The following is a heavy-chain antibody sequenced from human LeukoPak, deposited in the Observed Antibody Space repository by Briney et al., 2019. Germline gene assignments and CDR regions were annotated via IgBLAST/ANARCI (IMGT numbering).Heavy chain of an antibody. CDR3: ARVIAVAGTGFDY. D-gene: IGHD6-19*01. Sequence: SETLSLTCTVSGGSISSYYWSWIRQPPGKGLEWIGYIYYNGSTNYNPSLKSRVTISVDTSKNQFSLKLSSVTATDTAVYYCARVIAVAGTGFDYWGQGTLVTVSS. J-gene: IGHJ4*02. CDR2: IYYNGST. V-gene: IGHV4-59*01. CDR1: GGSISSYY.